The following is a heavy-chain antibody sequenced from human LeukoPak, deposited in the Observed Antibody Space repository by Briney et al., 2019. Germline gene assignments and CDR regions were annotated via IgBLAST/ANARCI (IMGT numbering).Heavy chain of an antibody. V-gene: IGHV3-23*01. CDR3: AKDRSGSGYFDY. Sequence: PGGSLRLSCAASGFTFSSHAMSWVRQAPGKGLEWVSRISSGGGTTDYTDSVKARFTISRDTSKNTLYLEVNSLRAEDTAVYYWAKDRSGSGYFDYWGRGTLVTVSS. CDR2: ISSGGGTT. CDR1: GFTFSSHA. D-gene: IGHD3-10*01. J-gene: IGHJ4*02.